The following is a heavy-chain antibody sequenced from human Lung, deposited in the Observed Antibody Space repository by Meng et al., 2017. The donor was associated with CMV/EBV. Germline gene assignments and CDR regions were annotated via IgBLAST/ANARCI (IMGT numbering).Heavy chain of an antibody. D-gene: IGHD3-16*01. CDR2: ISYDGSNK. Sequence: CAASGFTFSSYALHWIRQAPGKGLEWVAVISYDGSNKYYADSVKGRFTISRDNSKITLYLQMNSLRAEDTAVYYCARGWGLYSWFDPWGQGTLVTVSS. V-gene: IGHV3-30-3*01. J-gene: IGHJ5*02. CDR3: ARGWGLYSWFDP. CDR1: GFTFSSYA.